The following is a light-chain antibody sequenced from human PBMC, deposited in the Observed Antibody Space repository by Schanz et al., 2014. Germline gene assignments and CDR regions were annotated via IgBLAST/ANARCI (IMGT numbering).Light chain of an antibody. CDR3: QQYNSFPWT. V-gene: IGKV3-15*01. CDR2: GAS. Sequence: EIVMTQSPATLSVSPGERATLSCRASQSVSSDYLAWYQHKPGQAPRLLIYGASTRATGIPARFSGSGSGTEFTLTISSLQPDDFATYYCQQYNSFPWTFGQGTKVEIK. J-gene: IGKJ1*01. CDR1: QSVSSD.